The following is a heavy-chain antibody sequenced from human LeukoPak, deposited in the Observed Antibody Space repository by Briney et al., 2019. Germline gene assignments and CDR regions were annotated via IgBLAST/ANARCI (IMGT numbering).Heavy chain of an antibody. CDR2: INHSGST. Sequence: SETLSLTCAVYGGSFSGYDWSWIRQPPGKGLEWIGEINHSGSTNYNPSLKSRVTMSVDTSKNQFSLKLSSVTAADAAVYYCARTFDYYTDVWDKGTTVTVSS. V-gene: IGHV4-34*01. CDR3: ARTFDYYTDV. CDR1: GGSFSGYD. J-gene: IGHJ6*03.